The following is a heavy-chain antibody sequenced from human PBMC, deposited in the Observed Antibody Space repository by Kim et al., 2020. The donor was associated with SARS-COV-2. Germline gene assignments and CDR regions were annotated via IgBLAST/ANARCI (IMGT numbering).Heavy chain of an antibody. CDR3: ARAFYSSYADY. CDR2: T. V-gene: IGHV3-11*05. D-gene: IGHD6-13*01. Sequence: TNYADSVKGRFTTSRDNAKNSLYLQMNSLRAEDTAVYYCARAFYSSYADYWGQGTLVTVSS. J-gene: IGHJ4*02.